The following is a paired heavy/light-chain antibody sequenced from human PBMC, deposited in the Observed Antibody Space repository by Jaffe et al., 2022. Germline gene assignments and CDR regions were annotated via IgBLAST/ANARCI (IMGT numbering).Light chain of an antibody. Sequence: DIVMTQSPLSLPVTPGEPASISCRSSQSLLHSNGYNYLDWYLQKPGQSPQLLIYLGSNRASGVPDRFSGSGSGTDFTLKISRVEAEDVGVYYCMQALQTPLLTFGGGTKVEIK. CDR3: MQALQTPLLT. CDR2: LGS. V-gene: IGKV2-28*01. CDR1: QSLLHSNGYNY. J-gene: IGKJ4*01.
Heavy chain of an antibody. CDR2: IRSKAYGGTT. Sequence: EVQLVESGGGLVQPGRSLRLSCTASGFTFGDYAMSWFRQAPGKGLEWVGFIRSKAYGGTTEYAASVKGRFTISRDDSKSIAYLQMNSLKTEDTAVYYCTRGGFVVVVAATRHPYYFDYWGQGTLVTVSS. CDR1: GFTFGDYA. V-gene: IGHV3-49*03. D-gene: IGHD2-15*01. CDR3: TRGGFVVVVAATRHPYYFDY. J-gene: IGHJ4*02.